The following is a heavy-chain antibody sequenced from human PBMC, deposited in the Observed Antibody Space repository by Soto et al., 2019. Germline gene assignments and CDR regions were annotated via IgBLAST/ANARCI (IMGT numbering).Heavy chain of an antibody. V-gene: IGHV1-2*02. D-gene: IGHD3-10*01. CDR3: ASGDPSGGMITMVRAVIQYYYGMDV. CDR2: INPNSGGT. J-gene: IGHJ6*02. Sequence: ASVKVSCKASGYTFTGYYMHWVRQAPGQGLEWMGWINPNSGGTNYAQKFQGRVTMTRDTSISTAYMELSRLRSDDTAVYYCASGDPSGGMITMVRAVIQYYYGMDVWGQGPTVTVSS. CDR1: GYTFTGYY.